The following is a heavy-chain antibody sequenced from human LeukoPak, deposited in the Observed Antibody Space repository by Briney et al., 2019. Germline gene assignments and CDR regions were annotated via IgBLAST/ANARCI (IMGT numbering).Heavy chain of an antibody. CDR3: ARASYSYDINGWVPFDY. D-gene: IGHD3-22*01. V-gene: IGHV4-39*07. J-gene: IGHJ4*02. CDR2: IFYTGST. Sequence: SETLSLTCTVSGGSISSSSYYWGWIRQPPGKGLEWIGNIFYTGSTYYNPSLKSRVTISGDTSKNQFSLRLSSVTAADTAVYYCARASYSYDINGWVPFDYWGQGTLVTVSS. CDR1: GGSISSSSYY.